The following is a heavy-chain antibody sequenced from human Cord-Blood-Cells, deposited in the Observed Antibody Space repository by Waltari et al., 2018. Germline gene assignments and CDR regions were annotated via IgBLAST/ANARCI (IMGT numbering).Heavy chain of an antibody. J-gene: IGHJ4*02. CDR1: GYTFTGHY. CDR2: INPNSGGT. D-gene: IGHD3-3*01. V-gene: IGHV1-2*04. CDR3: ARARRFSSFFIDY. Sequence: QVQLVQSGAEVKKPGASVKVSCKASGYTFTGHYMHWVRMAPGQGLEWMGWINPNSGGTNYAQKFQGWVTMTRDTSISTAYMELSRLRSDDTAVYYCARARRFSSFFIDYWGQGTLVTVSS.